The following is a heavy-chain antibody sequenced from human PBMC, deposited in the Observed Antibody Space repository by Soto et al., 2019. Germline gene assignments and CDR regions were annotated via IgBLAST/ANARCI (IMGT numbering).Heavy chain of an antibody. J-gene: IGHJ4*02. CDR1: GFTVSSNF. CDR2: IYSGGGT. V-gene: IGHV3-66*01. CDR3: ASGRAFDF. Sequence: GGSLRLSCAASGFTVSSNFMSWVRQAPGMGLEWLSLIYSGGGTYYADSVKGRFTTSRDNSKNTVYLQMNSLRAEDAAVYYCASGRAFDFWGQGTLVTVSS.